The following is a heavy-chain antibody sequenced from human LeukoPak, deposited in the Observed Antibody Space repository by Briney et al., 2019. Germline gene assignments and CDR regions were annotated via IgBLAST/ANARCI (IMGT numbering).Heavy chain of an antibody. J-gene: IGHJ4*02. D-gene: IGHD4-17*01. CDR1: GFTFSGYN. Sequence: KTGGSLRLSCAASGFTFSGYNMNWVRQPPGKGLEWIGSIYYSGNTYYNPSLKSRVTMSVDTSRNQFSLRLSSVTAADTAVYYCARHSDYGNQIDYWGQGTLVTVSS. CDR3: ARHSDYGNQIDY. CDR2: IYYSGNT. V-gene: IGHV4-39*01.